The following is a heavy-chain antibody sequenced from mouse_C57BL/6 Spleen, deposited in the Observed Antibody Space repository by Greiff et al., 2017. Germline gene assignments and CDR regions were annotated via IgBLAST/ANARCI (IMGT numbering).Heavy chain of an antibody. V-gene: IGHV3-6*01. D-gene: IGHD2-4*01. CDR2: ISYDGSN. CDR1: GYSITSGYY. CDR3: AREGDDYDEN. J-gene: IGHJ2*01. Sequence: EVQLQESGPGLVKPSQSLSLTCSVTGYSITSGYYWNWIRQFPGNKLEWMGYISYDGSNNYNPSLKNRISITRDTSKNQFFLKLNSVTTEDTATYYCAREGDDYDENWGQGTTLTVSS.